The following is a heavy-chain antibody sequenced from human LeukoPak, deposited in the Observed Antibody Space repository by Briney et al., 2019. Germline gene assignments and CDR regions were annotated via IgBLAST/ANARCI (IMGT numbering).Heavy chain of an antibody. D-gene: IGHD5-18*01. CDR2: ISGSGGST. CDR3: VQRERLPGPFDY. V-gene: IGHV3-23*01. Sequence: GGSLRLSCAASGFTFSSYGMSWVRQAPGKGLEWVSTISGSGGSTYYPDSVKGRFTISRDNSKNTLYLQMNSLRAEDTAVYYCVQRERLPGPFDYWGQGTLVTVSS. CDR1: GFTFSSYG. J-gene: IGHJ4*02.